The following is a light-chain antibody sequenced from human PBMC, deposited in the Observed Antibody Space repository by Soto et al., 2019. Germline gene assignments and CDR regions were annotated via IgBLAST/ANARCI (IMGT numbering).Light chain of an antibody. Sequence: EIVLTQSPGTLSLSPGERATLSCRASQSVSSNLAWYQQKPGQAARLLIYGASNTATGIPDRFSGSGSGTDFTLTISRLEPEDFAVYYCQQYGSSGTFGQGTKVDIK. J-gene: IGKJ1*01. CDR1: QSVSSN. CDR2: GAS. V-gene: IGKV3-20*01. CDR3: QQYGSSGT.